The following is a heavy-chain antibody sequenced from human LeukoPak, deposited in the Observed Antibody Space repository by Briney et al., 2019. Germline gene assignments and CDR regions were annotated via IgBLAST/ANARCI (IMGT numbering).Heavy chain of an antibody. D-gene: IGHD3-10*01. CDR2: INHSGST. V-gene: IGHV4-34*01. J-gene: IGHJ4*02. CDR3: ARGEGRPFDY. CDR1: AGSFSGYY. Sequence: SETLSLTCAVYAGSFSGYYWSLIRQPPGKGLEWIGEINHSGSTNYNPSLKSRVTISVDTSKNQFSLKLSSVTAADTAVYYCARGEGRPFDYWGQGTLVTVSS.